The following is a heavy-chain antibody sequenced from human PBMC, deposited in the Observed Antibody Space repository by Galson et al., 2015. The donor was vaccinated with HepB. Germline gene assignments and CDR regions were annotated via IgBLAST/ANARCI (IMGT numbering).Heavy chain of an antibody. D-gene: IGHD1-26*01. CDR2: ISSSGGST. CDR3: ARDERGRKYVAGTTGSPAW. CDR1: GFTFGTYA. Sequence: SLRLSCAASGFTFGTYAMSWVRQTPGKGLEWVSLISSSGGSTFYSDSVKGRFTVSRDNSKNALYLHMTSLRAEDTATYYCARDERGRKYVAGTTGSPAWWGQGTLVTVSS. V-gene: IGHV3-23*01. J-gene: IGHJ4*02.